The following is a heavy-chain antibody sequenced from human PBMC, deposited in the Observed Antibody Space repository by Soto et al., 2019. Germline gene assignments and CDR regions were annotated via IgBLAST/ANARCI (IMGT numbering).Heavy chain of an antibody. Sequence: GGSLRLSCAASGFAFSTYSMNWVRQAPGKGLEWVSSISDSSSYIYYADSVKGRFTNSRDNTENSLYLQMNSLRAEDTAVYYCARPRLPSNNYYFDSWGQGTLVTVSS. J-gene: IGHJ4*02. CDR2: ISDSSSYI. D-gene: IGHD1-20*01. CDR1: GFAFSTYS. CDR3: ARPRLPSNNYYFDS. V-gene: IGHV3-21*01.